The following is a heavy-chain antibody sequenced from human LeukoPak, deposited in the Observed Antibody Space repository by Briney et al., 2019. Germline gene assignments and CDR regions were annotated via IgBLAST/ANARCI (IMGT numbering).Heavy chain of an antibody. J-gene: IGHJ4*02. Sequence: PGGSLRLSCAASGFTFDDYAMHWVRQAPGKGLEWVSGISWNSGSIGYADSVKGRFTISRDNAKNSLDLQMNSLRAEDMALYYCAKDISRTGRGGFDYWGQGTLVTVSS. CDR1: GFTFDDYA. CDR2: ISWNSGSI. CDR3: AKDISRTGRGGFDY. D-gene: IGHD3-10*01. V-gene: IGHV3-9*03.